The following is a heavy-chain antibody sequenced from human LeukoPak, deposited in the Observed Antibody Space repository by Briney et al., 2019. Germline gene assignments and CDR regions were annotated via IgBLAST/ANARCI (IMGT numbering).Heavy chain of an antibody. J-gene: IGHJ4*02. D-gene: IGHD6-19*01. Sequence: PGGSLRLSCAASGFTFSSYSMNWVRQAPGKGLEWVSYISSSSSTIYYADSVKGRFTISRDNAKNSLYLQMNSLRAEDTAVYYCAREQWLGTYDYWGQGTLVTVSS. CDR2: ISSSSSTI. CDR3: AREQWLGTYDY. CDR1: GFTFSSYS. V-gene: IGHV3-48*04.